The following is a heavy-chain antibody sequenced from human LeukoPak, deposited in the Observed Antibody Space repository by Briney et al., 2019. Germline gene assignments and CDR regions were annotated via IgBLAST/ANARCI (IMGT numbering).Heavy chain of an antibody. CDR3: AREPVIVVVVAAMNTNWFDP. Sequence: SETLSLTCTVSGGSISSYYWSWIRQPAGKGLEWIGRIYTSGSTNYNPSLKSRVTMSVDTSKNQFSLKLSSVTAADTAVYYCAREPVIVVVVAAMNTNWFDPWSQGTLVTVSS. CDR2: IYTSGST. J-gene: IGHJ5*02. V-gene: IGHV4-4*07. CDR1: GGSISSYY. D-gene: IGHD2-15*01.